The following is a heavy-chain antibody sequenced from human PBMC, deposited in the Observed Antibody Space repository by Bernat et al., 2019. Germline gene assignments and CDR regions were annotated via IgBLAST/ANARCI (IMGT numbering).Heavy chain of an antibody. CDR2: IYYSGST. D-gene: IGHD6-19*01. V-gene: IGHV4-39*01. CDR3: ARQSGIAVLFDY. Sequence: QLQLQESGPGLVKPSETLSLTCTVPGGSISSSSYYWGWIRQPPGKGLEWIGSIYYSGSTYYNPSLKSRVTISVDTSKNQFSLKLGYVTAADTAVYYCARQSGIAVLFDYWGQGTLVTVSS. CDR1: GGSISSSSYY. J-gene: IGHJ4*02.